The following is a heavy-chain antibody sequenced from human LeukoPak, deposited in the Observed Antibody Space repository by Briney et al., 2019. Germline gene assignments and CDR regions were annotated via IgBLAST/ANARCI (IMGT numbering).Heavy chain of an antibody. Sequence: SGGSLGLSCAASGFTFSSYAMSWVRQAPGKGLEWVSAISGSGGSTYYADSVKGRFTISRDNSKNTLYLQMNSLRAEDTAVYYCAKDRVYYGSGSYFTYWGQGTLVTVSS. CDR3: AKDRVYYGSGSYFTY. CDR1: GFTFSSYA. J-gene: IGHJ4*02. CDR2: ISGSGGST. D-gene: IGHD3-10*01. V-gene: IGHV3-23*01.